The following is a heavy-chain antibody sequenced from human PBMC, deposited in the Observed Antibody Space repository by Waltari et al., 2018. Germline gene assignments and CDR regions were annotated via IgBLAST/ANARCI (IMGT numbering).Heavy chain of an antibody. CDR2: FIPNFGPP. CDR1: GGTFSNDA. V-gene: IGHV1-69*01. D-gene: IGHD2-8*01. J-gene: IGHJ5*02. Sequence: QVQLEQSGAEVKKPGSSVRVSCQTSGGTFSNDAINWVRQAPGQGLEWIGGFIPNFGPPFYSQKFQGRLTITADESTTTVYMDLSSLRSEDTAVYYCARGVGGYCTNGVCFNWFDPWGQGTLVTVSS. CDR3: ARGVGGYCTNGVCFNWFDP.